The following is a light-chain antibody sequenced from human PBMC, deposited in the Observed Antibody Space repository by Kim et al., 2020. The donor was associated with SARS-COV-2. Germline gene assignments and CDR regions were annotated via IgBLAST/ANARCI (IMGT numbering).Light chain of an antibody. V-gene: IGKV3-11*01. J-gene: IGKJ4*01. CDR3: QQRSNWPPLT. CDR1: QSVSSY. CDR2: DAS. Sequence: SPGERATRSCRASQSVSSYLAWYQQNPGQAPRLLIYDASNRATGIPARFSGSGSGTDFTLTISSLEPEDFAVYSCQQRSNWPPLTFGGGTKVDIK.